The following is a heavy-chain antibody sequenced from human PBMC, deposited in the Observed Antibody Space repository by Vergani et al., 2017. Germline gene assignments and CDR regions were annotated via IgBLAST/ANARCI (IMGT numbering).Heavy chain of an antibody. Sequence: QVQLQESGPGLVKPSQTLSLTCTVSGGSISSGSYYWSWIRQPAGKGLEWIGRIYTSGSTNYNPSLKSRVTISVDTSKNQFSLKLSSVTAADTAVYYCARAGGLLGFGELLGAFDIWGQGTMVTVSS. CDR1: GGSISSGSYY. CDR3: ARAGGLLGFGELLGAFDI. V-gene: IGHV4-61*02. J-gene: IGHJ3*02. CDR2: IYTSGST. D-gene: IGHD3-10*01.